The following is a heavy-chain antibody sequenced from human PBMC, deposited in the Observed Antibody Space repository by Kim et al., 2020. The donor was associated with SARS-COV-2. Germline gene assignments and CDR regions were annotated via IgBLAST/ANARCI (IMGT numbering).Heavy chain of an antibody. J-gene: IGHJ4*02. CDR3: AREPLDYGSGSYTDY. CDR1: GYTFTSYG. Sequence: ASVKVSCKASGYTFTSYGISWVRQAPGQGLEWMGWISAYNGNKNYAQKLQGRVTMTTETSTSTAYMELRSLRSDDTAVYYCAREPLDYGSGSYTDYWGQGTLGTVSS. D-gene: IGHD3-10*01. CDR2: ISAYNGNK. V-gene: IGHV1-18*01.